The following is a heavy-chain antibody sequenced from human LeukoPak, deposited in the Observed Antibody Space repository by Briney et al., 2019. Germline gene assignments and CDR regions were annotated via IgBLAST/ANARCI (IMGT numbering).Heavy chain of an antibody. CDR3: AKKTIEGATVDAFDI. D-gene: IGHD1-26*01. CDR1: GFTFSYYG. V-gene: IGHV3-30*02. CDR2: IHYDGFNK. Sequence: GGSLSFSCAASGFTFSYYGMQWVPQAPGQGLEWVASIHYDGFNKYYADSLKGRFTIARDNSKNTLYLQMNSLRAEDTAVYYCAKKTIEGATVDAFDIWGQGTMVIVSS. J-gene: IGHJ3*02.